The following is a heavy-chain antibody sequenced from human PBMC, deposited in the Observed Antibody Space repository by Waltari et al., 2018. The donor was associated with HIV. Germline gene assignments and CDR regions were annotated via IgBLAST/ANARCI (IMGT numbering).Heavy chain of an antibody. D-gene: IGHD2-8*01. Sequence: EVQLLESGGGLVQPGGSLSLSCADSGFHLRNPPMSWVRQAPGKGPEWVSALSGSGSTASYAESVKGRFTISRDFSNNTLFLQMNNLRAEDTAVYFCAKSMRDLRPSAYDVWGQGTMVAISS. J-gene: IGHJ3*01. CDR1: GFHLRNPP. CDR3: AKSMRDLRPSAYDV. CDR2: LSGSGSTA. V-gene: IGHV3-23*01.